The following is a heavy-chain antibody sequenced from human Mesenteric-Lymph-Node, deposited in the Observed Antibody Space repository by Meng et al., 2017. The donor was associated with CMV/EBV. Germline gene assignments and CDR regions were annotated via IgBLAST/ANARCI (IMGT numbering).Heavy chain of an antibody. CDR2: INSDGSAT. D-gene: IGHD3-22*01. V-gene: IGHV3-74*01. J-gene: IGHJ6*02. CDR3: ARVRYDTSGYYARDNYYYGMDV. Sequence: GGSLRLSCAASGFTFSTYWMHWVRQTPGKGLVWVSRINSDGSATSYADSVKGRFTISRDNAKNRLYLQMNSLRVEETAVYYCARVRYDTSGYYARDNYYYGMDVWGQGTTVTVSS. CDR1: GFTFSTYW.